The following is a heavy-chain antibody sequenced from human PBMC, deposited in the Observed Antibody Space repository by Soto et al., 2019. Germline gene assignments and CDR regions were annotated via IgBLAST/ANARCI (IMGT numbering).Heavy chain of an antibody. J-gene: IGHJ3*02. CDR3: AKGTDFGDDAFDI. D-gene: IGHD3-16*01. CDR2: INPNSGGT. V-gene: IGHV1-2*02. Sequence: ASVKVSCEASGHTFTGYYMHWVRQGPGQGLEWMGWINPNSGGTNYAQKFQGRVSITRDTSISTAYMGLSRLRSDGTAVYYRAKGTDFGDDAFDIWGQGKMVPVS. CDR1: GHTFTGYY.